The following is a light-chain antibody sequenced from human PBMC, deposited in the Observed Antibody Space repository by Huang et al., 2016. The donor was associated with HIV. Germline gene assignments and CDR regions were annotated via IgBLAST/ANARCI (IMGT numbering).Light chain of an antibody. J-gene: IGKJ4*01. V-gene: IGKV3-20*01. CDR2: GAS. CDR3: QHYGNSRT. Sequence: EIVLTQSPGTLSLSPGERATLSCRASQTVTSRYLAWYQQKPGQAPRLLIYGASNRATGIPDRCSGSGSETDFTLTITRLEPEDFAMYYCQHYGNSRTFGGGTKVEIK. CDR1: QTVTSRY.